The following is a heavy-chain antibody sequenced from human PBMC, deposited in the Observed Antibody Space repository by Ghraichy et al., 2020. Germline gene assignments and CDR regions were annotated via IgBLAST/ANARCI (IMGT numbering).Heavy chain of an antibody. CDR2: ISYDGSNK. D-gene: IGHD5-24*01. CDR1: GFTFSSYA. Sequence: GGSLRLSCAASGFTFSSYAMHWVRQAPGKGLEWVAVISYDGSNKYYADSVKGRFTISRDNSKNTLYLQMNSLRAEDTAVYYCARVVDGSFDYWGQGTLVTVSS. CDR3: ARVVDGSFDY. V-gene: IGHV3-30-3*01. J-gene: IGHJ4*02.